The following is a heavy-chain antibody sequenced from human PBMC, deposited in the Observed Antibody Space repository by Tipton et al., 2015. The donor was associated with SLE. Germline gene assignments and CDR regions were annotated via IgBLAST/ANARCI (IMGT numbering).Heavy chain of an antibody. D-gene: IGHD6-13*01. CDR1: GGSISESTYS. V-gene: IGHV4-39*07. CDR2: MYFSGNT. Sequence: TLSLTCTVSGGSISESTYSWDWIRQAPGKGLEWIGSMYFSGNTYYNPFLRSRVTISADTSKNQFSLKLTSVTAADTAVYYCARVSGGIAYMDVWGKGTTVTFSS. CDR3: ARVSGGIAYMDV. J-gene: IGHJ6*03.